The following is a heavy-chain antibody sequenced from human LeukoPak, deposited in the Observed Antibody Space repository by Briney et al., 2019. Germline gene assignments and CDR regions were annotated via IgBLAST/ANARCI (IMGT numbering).Heavy chain of an antibody. J-gene: IGHJ5*02. CDR1: GFTFSDYY. D-gene: IGHD2-15*01. V-gene: IGHV3-11*01. CDR2: ISTSGSFV. CDR3: ARDIRYCSGATCYSRWFDP. Sequence: GGSLRLSCVASGFTFSDYYMNWIRQAPGKGLEWISYISTSGSFVYYADSVNGRFTISRDNAKNSLYLQMNSLRVEDTAVYYCARDIRYCSGATCYSRWFDPWGQGTPVTVSS.